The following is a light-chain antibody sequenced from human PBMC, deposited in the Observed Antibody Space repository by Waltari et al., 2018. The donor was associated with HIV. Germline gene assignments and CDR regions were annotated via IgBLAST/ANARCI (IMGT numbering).Light chain of an antibody. CDR1: QSVSSY. J-gene: IGKJ4*01. Sequence: QSPATLSLSPGERATLSCRASQSVSSYLAWYQQKPGQAPRLLIYDASNRATGIPARFSGSGSGTDFTLTISSLEPEDFAVYYCQQRSNWPPLTFGGGTKVEIK. CDR3: QQRSNWPPLT. V-gene: IGKV3-11*01. CDR2: DAS.